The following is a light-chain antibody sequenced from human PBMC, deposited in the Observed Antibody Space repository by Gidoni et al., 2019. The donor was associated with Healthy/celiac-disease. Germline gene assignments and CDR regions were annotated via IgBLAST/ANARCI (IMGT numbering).Light chain of an antibody. V-gene: IGKV1-39*01. J-gene: IGKJ1*01. Sequence: QLTQSPSSLSASVGDRVTITCRASQRISSYSTCYQQKPGKAPTLLIYAASSLQSGVPSRFSGIGAGTDFTLTISSLQPEEFATYDGQQSYSNPWTFGQXTKVEIK. CDR1: QRISSY. CDR2: AAS. CDR3: QQSYSNPWT.